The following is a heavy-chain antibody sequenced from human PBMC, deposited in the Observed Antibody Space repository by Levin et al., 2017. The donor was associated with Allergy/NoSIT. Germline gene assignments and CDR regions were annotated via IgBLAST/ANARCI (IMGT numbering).Heavy chain of an antibody. Sequence: PVASVKVSCKLSGDTFTDYYMHWVRQAPGQGLEWMGWINPKSGVANYAQKFQGRVTITRDTSISTAYMDLGRLRSDDTALYYCTIDRGLEGMDVWGQGTTVTVSS. CDR1: GDTFTDYY. J-gene: IGHJ6*02. D-gene: IGHD3/OR15-3a*01. CDR3: TIDRGLEGMDV. V-gene: IGHV1-2*02. CDR2: INPKSGVA.